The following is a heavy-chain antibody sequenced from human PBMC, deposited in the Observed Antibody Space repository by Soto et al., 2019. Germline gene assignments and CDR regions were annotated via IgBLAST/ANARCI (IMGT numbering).Heavy chain of an antibody. Sequence: ASVNVSCKASGYTFTSYYMHWVRQAPGQGLEWMGIINPSGGSTSYAQKFQGRVTMTRDTSTSTVYMELSSLRSEDTAVYYCAIQTGGYCSSTSCYAPYYYYGMDVWGQGTTVTVSS. CDR2: INPSGGST. D-gene: IGHD2-2*01. CDR1: GYTFTSYY. J-gene: IGHJ6*02. V-gene: IGHV1-46*03. CDR3: AIQTGGYCSSTSCYAPYYYYGMDV.